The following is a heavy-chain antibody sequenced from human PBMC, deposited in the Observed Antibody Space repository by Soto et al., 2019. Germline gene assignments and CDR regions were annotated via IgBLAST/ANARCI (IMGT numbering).Heavy chain of an antibody. CDR1: GFTFDDYA. J-gene: IGHJ4*02. Sequence: EVHLVESGGGLVQPGRSLRLSCAASGFTFDDYAMHWVRQVPGKGLEWVSSISWNSGNIVYAASVKGRFTISRDSANNSLYLQMHSLKTEDTALYYCAKGAVTSIFAYFDYWGQGTLVTVSS. CDR2: ISWNSGNI. V-gene: IGHV3-9*01. D-gene: IGHD3-3*01. CDR3: AKGAVTSIFAYFDY.